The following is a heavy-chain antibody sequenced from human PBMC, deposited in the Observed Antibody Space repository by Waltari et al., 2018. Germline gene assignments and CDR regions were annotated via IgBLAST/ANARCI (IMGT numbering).Heavy chain of an antibody. J-gene: IGHJ4*02. D-gene: IGHD5-18*01. CDR3: ARAHSYGQPYYFDY. CDR2: IYYSGST. CDR1: GGSISSYY. Sequence: QVQLQESGPGLVKPSETLSLTCTVSGGSISSYYWSWIRQPPGKGLEWIGYIYYSGSTNYNPSLKSRVTISVDTSKNQFSLKLSSVTAADTAVYYCARAHSYGQPYYFDYWGQGTLVTVSS. V-gene: IGHV4-59*01.